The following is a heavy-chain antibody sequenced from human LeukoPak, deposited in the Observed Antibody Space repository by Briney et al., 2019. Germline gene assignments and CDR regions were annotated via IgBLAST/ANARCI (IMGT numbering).Heavy chain of an antibody. J-gene: IGHJ1*01. CDR3: ASGRHDFLH. V-gene: IGHV3-7*01. D-gene: IGHD3/OR15-3a*01. CDR2: INLDGTEE. Sequence: GGSLRLSCAASGFVFSTYWMTWVRQAPGKGLEWVANINLDGTEEHYVDSSLKGRFTISRDNAKNSLYLQMTSLRVEDTAVYYCASGRHDFLHWGQGTLLTVSS. CDR1: GFVFSTYW.